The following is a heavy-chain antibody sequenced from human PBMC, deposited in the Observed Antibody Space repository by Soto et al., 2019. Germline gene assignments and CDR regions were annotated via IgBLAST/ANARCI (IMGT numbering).Heavy chain of an antibody. J-gene: IGHJ3*02. Sequence: ASVKVTCEASGYTFTGYYMHWVRQAPGQGLEWMGWINPNSGGTNYAQKFQGRVTMTRDTSISTAYMELSRLRSDDTAVYYCASQDYGGIPEGFDIWGQGTMVTVSS. CDR1: GYTFTGYY. V-gene: IGHV1-2*02. CDR2: INPNSGGT. D-gene: IGHD4-17*01. CDR3: ASQDYGGIPEGFDI.